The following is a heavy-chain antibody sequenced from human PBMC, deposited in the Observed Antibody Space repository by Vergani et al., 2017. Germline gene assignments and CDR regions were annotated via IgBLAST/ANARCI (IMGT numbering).Heavy chain of an antibody. CDR1: GGSINSHNYY. Sequence: QVQLQESGPGLVKPSQTLSLTCTVSGGSINSHNYYWSWIRQPAGKGLEWIGRIHTSGSTNYNPSLKSRVTMSVDTSKNQFSLKLSSVTAADTAVYYCARFLTGTTIYYYYGMDVWGQGTTVTVSS. D-gene: IGHD1-20*01. CDR2: IHTSGST. V-gene: IGHV4-61*02. CDR3: ARFLTGTTIYYYYGMDV. J-gene: IGHJ6*02.